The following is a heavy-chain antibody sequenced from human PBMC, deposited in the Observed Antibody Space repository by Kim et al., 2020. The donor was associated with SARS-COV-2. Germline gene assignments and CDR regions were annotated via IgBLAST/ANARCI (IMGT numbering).Heavy chain of an antibody. CDR2: INDSGST. Sequence: SETLSLTCAVYGGSFSDYFWSWIRQPPGKGLEWIGEINDSGSTYYYPSLRSRVTISLDTSKNQFSLNLNSVTAADTAVYYCARRGVRSRWSDAFDIWGQGRMITVSS. CDR1: GGSFSDYF. J-gene: IGHJ3*02. CDR3: ARRGVRSRWSDAFDI. D-gene: IGHD6-13*01. V-gene: IGHV4-34*01.